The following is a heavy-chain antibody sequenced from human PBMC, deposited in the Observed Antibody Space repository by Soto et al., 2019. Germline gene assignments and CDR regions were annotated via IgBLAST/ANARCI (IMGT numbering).Heavy chain of an antibody. CDR2: FDPEDGET. Sequence: ASVKVSCKVSGFTLTELSIHWVRQAPGKGLEWMGGFDPEDGETIYAQKFQGRVTMTEDTSTDTAYMDLSSLRSEDTAVYYCAATYTVATITIDYWGQGTLVTVSS. V-gene: IGHV1-24*01. J-gene: IGHJ4*02. CDR1: GFTLTELS. CDR3: AATYTVATITIDY. D-gene: IGHD5-12*01.